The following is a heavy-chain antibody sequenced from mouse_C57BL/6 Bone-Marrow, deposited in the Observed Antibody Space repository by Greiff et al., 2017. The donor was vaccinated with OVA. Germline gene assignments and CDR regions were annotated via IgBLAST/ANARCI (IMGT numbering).Heavy chain of an antibody. J-gene: IGHJ3*01. CDR2: ISYDGSN. V-gene: IGHV3-6*01. Sequence: VQLKESGPGLVKPSQSLSLTCSVTGYSITSGYYWNWIRQFPGNKLEWMGYISYDGSNNYNPSLKNRISITRDTSKNQFFLKLNSVTTEDTATYYCARDLYSKFAYWGQGTLVTVSA. CDR1: GYSITSGYY. D-gene: IGHD2-5*01. CDR3: ARDLYSKFAY.